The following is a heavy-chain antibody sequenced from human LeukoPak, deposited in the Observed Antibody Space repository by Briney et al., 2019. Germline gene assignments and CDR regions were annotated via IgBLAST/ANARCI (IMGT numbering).Heavy chain of an antibody. D-gene: IGHD3-10*01. Sequence: TLETLSLTCTVSGGSISSSGYYWGWIRQPPGKGLEWIGSMYYSGSTYYNPSPKSRVTISVDTSKNHFSLKLSSVTAADTAVYYCARGHPGVVRGTNWFDPWGQGTLVTVSS. CDR2: MYYSGST. V-gene: IGHV4-39*07. J-gene: IGHJ5*02. CDR1: GGSISSSGYY. CDR3: ARGHPGVVRGTNWFDP.